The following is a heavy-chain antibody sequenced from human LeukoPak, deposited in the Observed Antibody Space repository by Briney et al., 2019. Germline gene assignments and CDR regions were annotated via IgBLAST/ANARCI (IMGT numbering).Heavy chain of an antibody. Sequence: GGSLRLSCAASGFTVSSNYMSWVRQAPGKGLEWVSVIYSGGSTYYADSVKGRFTISRDNSKNTLYLQMNNLRAEDTAVYYCARTTPSIVGATGFYYWGQGTLVTVSS. D-gene: IGHD1-26*01. CDR1: GFTVSSNY. V-gene: IGHV3-53*01. CDR3: ARTTPSIVGATGFYY. CDR2: IYSGGST. J-gene: IGHJ4*02.